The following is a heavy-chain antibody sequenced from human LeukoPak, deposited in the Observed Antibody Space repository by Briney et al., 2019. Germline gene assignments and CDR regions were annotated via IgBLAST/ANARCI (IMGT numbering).Heavy chain of an antibody. CDR1: GFTFSSYA. J-gene: IGHJ4*02. CDR2: ISYDGSNK. Sequence: GRSLRLSCAASGFTFSSYAMHWVRQAPGKGLEWVAVISYDGSNKYYADSVKGRFTISRDNSKNTLYLQMNSLRAEDTAVYYCARETDLPYWGQGTLVTVSS. CDR3: ARETDLPY. V-gene: IGHV3-30-3*01. D-gene: IGHD3-3*01.